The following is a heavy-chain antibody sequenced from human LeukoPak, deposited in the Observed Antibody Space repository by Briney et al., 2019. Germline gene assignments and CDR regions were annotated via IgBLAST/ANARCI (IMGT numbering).Heavy chain of an antibody. D-gene: IGHD4-23*01. J-gene: IGHJ4*02. V-gene: IGHV3-7*04. CDR2: IKQDGSDK. CDR3: ARVNGDYGGSLDY. Sequence: GGSLRLSCAASGFTVSSNYMSWVRQAPGKGLEWVANIKQDGSDKYYVDSLKGRFTISRDNAKNSLYLQMNSPRAEDTAVYYCARVNGDYGGSLDYWGQGSLVTVSS. CDR1: GFTVSSNY.